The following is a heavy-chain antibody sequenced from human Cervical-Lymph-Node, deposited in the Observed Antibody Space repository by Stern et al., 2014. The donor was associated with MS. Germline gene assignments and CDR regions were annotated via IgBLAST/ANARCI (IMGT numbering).Heavy chain of an antibody. CDR2: IDWDDDK. CDR1: GFSLSTSGMR. J-gene: IGHJ4*02. V-gene: IGHV2-70*04. Sequence: ESGPALVKPTQTLKLTCTFSGFSLSTSGMRVSWIRQPPGKDLEWLARIDWDDDKFYSTSLKTRLTISKDTSKNQVVLTMTNMDPVDTATYYCARMGDSSGYGFDYWGQGTLVTVSS. CDR3: ARMGDSSGYGFDY. D-gene: IGHD3-22*01.